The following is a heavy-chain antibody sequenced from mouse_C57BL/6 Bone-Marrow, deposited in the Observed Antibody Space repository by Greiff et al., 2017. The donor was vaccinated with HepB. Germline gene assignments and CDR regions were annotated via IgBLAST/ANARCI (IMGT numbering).Heavy chain of an antibody. CDR2: ISSGSSTI. J-gene: IGHJ4*01. Sequence: EVKLMESGGGLVKPGGSLKLSCAASGFTFSDYGMHWVRQAPEKGLEWVAYISSGSSTIYYADTVKGRFTISRDNAKNTLFLQMTSLRSEDTAMYYCARLITTPYYAMDYWGQGTSVTVSS. V-gene: IGHV5-17*01. CDR3: ARLITTPYYAMDY. D-gene: IGHD2-4*01. CDR1: GFTFSDYG.